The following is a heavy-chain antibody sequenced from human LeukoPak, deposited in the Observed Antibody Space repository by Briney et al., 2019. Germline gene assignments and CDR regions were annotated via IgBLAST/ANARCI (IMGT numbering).Heavy chain of an antibody. J-gene: IGHJ4*02. CDR3: ARDRRYITIFGVVIYYFDY. V-gene: IGHV1-18*01. CDR1: GYTFTSYG. Sequence: ASVKVSCKASGYTFTSYGISWVRQAPGQGLEWMGWISAYNGNTNYAQKLQGRVTMTTDTSTSTVYMELSSLRSEDTAVYYCARDRRYITIFGVVIYYFDYWGQGTLVTVSS. D-gene: IGHD3-3*01. CDR2: ISAYNGNT.